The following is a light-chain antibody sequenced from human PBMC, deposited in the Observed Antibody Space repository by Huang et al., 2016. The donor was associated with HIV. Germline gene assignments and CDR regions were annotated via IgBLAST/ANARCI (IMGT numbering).Light chain of an antibody. Sequence: EIVLTQSPGTLSLSPRERAALSCRASQNITNNFLAWYHQKSGQPPRLLIYGASSSAIGIPDRFSGSGSGTDFTLTISRLEPQDSAVYYCQQYLKSPLTFGGGTNVEI. CDR3: QQYLKSPLT. J-gene: IGKJ4*01. CDR1: QNITNNF. V-gene: IGKV3-20*01. CDR2: GAS.